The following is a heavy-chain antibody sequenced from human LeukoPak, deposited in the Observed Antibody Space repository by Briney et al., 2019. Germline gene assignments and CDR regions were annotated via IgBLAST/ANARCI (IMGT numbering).Heavy chain of an antibody. Sequence: GGSLRLSCAASGFTFSSYEMNWVRQAPGKGLEWVSYISSSGSTIYYADSVKGRFTISRDNAKNSLYLQMNSLRAEDAAVYYCARDDFWSAPYGMDVWGQGTTVIVSS. J-gene: IGHJ6*02. D-gene: IGHD3-3*01. CDR3: ARDDFWSAPYGMDV. CDR2: ISSSGSTI. CDR1: GFTFSSYE. V-gene: IGHV3-48*03.